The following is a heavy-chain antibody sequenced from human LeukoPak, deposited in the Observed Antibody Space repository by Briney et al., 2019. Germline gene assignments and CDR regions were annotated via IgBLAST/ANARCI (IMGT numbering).Heavy chain of an antibody. CDR3: ARIIAYGIDY. CDR1: GFTFSNSA. J-gene: IGHJ4*02. V-gene: IGHV3-23*01. Sequence: GASLRLSCAASGFTFSNSAISWVRQAPGKGLEWVSLIGGTGGSTYYADSVKGRFTISRDNSKNSLYLQMNSLRAEDTAVYYCARIIAYGIDYWGQGTLVTVSS. CDR2: IGGTGGST. D-gene: IGHD3-10*01.